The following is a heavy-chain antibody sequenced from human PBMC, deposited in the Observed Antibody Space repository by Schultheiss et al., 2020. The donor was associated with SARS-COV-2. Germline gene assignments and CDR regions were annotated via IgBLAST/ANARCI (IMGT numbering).Heavy chain of an antibody. D-gene: IGHD3-22*01. CDR3: ASYYDSSGYNAFDI. Sequence: GGSLRLSCAASGFTFSSYEMNWVRQAPGKGLEWVSSISSSSSYIYYADSVKGRFTISRDNAKNSLYLQMNSLRAEDTAVYYCASYYDSSGYNAFDIWGQGTMVTVSS. CDR1: GFTFSSYE. CDR2: ISSSSSYI. J-gene: IGHJ3*02. V-gene: IGHV3-21*01.